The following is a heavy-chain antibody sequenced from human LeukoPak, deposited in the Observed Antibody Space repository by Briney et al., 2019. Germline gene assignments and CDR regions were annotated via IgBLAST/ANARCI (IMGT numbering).Heavy chain of an antibody. J-gene: IGHJ4*02. CDR3: ARVVSAGLDY. Sequence: GGSLRLSCAASGFTFSSYGMHWVRQAPGKGLEWVSIIYSGGSTFYADSVKGRFTISRDNSKNTLYLQMNSLRAEDTAVYYCARVVSAGLDYWGQGTLVTVSS. D-gene: IGHD6-13*01. V-gene: IGHV3-66*01. CDR1: GFTFSSYG. CDR2: IYSGGST.